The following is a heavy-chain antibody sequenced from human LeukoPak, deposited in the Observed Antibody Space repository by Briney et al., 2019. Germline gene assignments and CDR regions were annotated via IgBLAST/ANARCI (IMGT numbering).Heavy chain of an antibody. J-gene: IGHJ4*02. CDR3: ARPYSSGWYGDFDY. V-gene: IGHV3-30*04. Sequence: GGSLRLSCAASGFTFSSYAMHWVRQAPGEGLEWVAVISYDGRDKYYADSVKGRFTISRDNSKNTLYLQMNSLRAGDTAVYSCARPYSSGWYGDFDYWGQGTLVTVSS. CDR1: GFTFSSYA. CDR2: ISYDGRDK. D-gene: IGHD6-19*01.